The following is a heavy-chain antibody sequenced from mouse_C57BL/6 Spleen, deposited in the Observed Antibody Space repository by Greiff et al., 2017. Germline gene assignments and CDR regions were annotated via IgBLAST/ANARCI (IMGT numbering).Heavy chain of an antibody. CDR2: IYPGDGDT. J-gene: IGHJ3*01. Sequence: QVQLQQSGPELVKPGASVKISCKASGYAFSSYWMNWVKQRPGKGLEWIGRIYPGDGDTNYNGKFKGKATLTADKTSSTTYLHLISLTAADSSVYFCACDYFAYWGQGTLVTVSA. CDR3: ACDYFAY. D-gene: IGHD2-13*01. V-gene: IGHV1-82*01. CDR1: GYAFSSYW.